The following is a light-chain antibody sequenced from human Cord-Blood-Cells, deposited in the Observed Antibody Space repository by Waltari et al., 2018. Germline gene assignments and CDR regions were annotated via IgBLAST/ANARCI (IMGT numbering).Light chain of an antibody. CDR1: SSDVGSYNI. J-gene: IGLJ2*01. CDR2: EGS. CDR3: CSYAGSSTLV. V-gene: IGLV2-23*01. Sequence: QSALTQTDSVSGSPGQSTTISCTGTSSDVGSYNIVSWYHQHPGKAPKLMIYEGSKRPSGVSNRFSGSKSGNTASLTISGLQAEDEADYYCCSYAGSSTLVFGGGTKLTVL.